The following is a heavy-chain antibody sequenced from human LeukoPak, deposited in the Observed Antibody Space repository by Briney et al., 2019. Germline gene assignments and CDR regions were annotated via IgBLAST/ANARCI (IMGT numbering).Heavy chain of an antibody. CDR2: IYTSGST. CDR1: GGSISSYY. Sequence: PSETLSLTCSVSGGSISSYYWSWIRQPAGKGLEWIGRIYTSGSTNYNPSLKSRVTMSVDTSKNQFSLNLRSVTAADTAVYYCARSRNTLQWELLTWGQGTLVTVSS. CDR3: ARSRNTLQWELLT. J-gene: IGHJ5*02. V-gene: IGHV4-4*07. D-gene: IGHD1-26*01.